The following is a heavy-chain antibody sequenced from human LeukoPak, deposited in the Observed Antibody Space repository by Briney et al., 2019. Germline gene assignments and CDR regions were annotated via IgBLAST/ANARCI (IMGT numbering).Heavy chain of an antibody. J-gene: IGHJ4*02. CDR1: GGSVSRGGYY. V-gene: IGHV4-31*03. Sequence: SSVTLSLTCTVSGGSVSRGGYYWSWIRQHPGKGLEWIGYTSYSGGTYYNPSLMSRITMSVDRSQNQFSLKMRDVTAADTAVYFCATAEWEYSYFDSWGQGALVAVSS. CDR3: ATAEWEYSYFDS. D-gene: IGHD1-26*01. CDR2: TSYSGGT.